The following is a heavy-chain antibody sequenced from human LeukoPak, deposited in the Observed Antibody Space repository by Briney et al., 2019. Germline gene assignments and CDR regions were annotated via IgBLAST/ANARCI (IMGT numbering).Heavy chain of an antibody. CDR2: IYYSGST. CDR3: ARGGSSGWYWFDP. Sequence: SETLSLTCTVSGVSISSYYWSWIRQPPGKGLEWIGYIYYSGSTNYNPSLKSRVTISVDTSKDQFSLKLSSVTAADTAVYYCARGGSSGWYWFDPWGQGTLVTVSS. J-gene: IGHJ5*02. V-gene: IGHV4-59*01. CDR1: GVSISSYY. D-gene: IGHD6-19*01.